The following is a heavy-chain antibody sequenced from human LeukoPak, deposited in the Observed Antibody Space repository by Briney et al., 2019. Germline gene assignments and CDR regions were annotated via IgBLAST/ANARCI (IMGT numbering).Heavy chain of an antibody. CDR3: AKEGSGWYYFDY. J-gene: IGHJ4*02. CDR1: GFPFSTYD. D-gene: IGHD6-19*01. V-gene: IGHV3-30*02. CDR2: IESDGSDK. Sequence: GGSLRLSCAASGFPFSTYDIHWVRQAPGRGLEWVATIESDGSDKYYSDSVKGRFTVSRDNSKNTVYLQMTSLKPGDTAVYYCAKEGSGWYYFDYWGQGNLVTVSS.